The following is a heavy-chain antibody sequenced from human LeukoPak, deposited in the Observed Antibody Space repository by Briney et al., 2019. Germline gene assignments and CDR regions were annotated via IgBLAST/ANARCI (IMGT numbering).Heavy chain of an antibody. CDR1: GDSVSSNSAA. Sequence: TSQTPSLTCAISGDSVSSNSAAWNWIRQSPSRGLEWLGRTYYRSKWYNDYARSLKSPIIINPDTSKNQFSLQLNSVTPEDTAVYYCARSVGDIDIWGQGTMVTVSS. V-gene: IGHV6-1*01. J-gene: IGHJ3*02. D-gene: IGHD1-26*01. CDR3: ARSVGDIDI. CDR2: TYYRSKWYN.